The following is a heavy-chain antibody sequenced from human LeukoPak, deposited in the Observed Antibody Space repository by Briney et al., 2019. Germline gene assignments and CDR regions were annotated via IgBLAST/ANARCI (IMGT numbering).Heavy chain of an antibody. Sequence: PSETLSLTCTVSDDSIHTVLYYWSWVRQPAGKGLEWLGRLYGSGNINYNPSLQSRLTMSLDTSKNRFSLQLSSVTAADTAVYFCARAKSEYGSGEDAFDIWGQGTMVTVSS. CDR3: ARAKSEYGSGEDAFDI. D-gene: IGHD3-10*01. CDR2: LYGSGNI. V-gene: IGHV4-61*02. CDR1: DDSIHTVLYY. J-gene: IGHJ3*02.